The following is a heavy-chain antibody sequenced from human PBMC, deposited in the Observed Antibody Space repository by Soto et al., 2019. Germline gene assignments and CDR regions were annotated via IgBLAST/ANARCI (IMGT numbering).Heavy chain of an antibody. J-gene: IGHJ4*02. CDR2: LDAEDGET. D-gene: IGHD4-17*01. V-gene: IGHV1-24*01. CDR1: GYSLRYLS. Sequence: ASVKVSCKGSGYSLRYLSIHWVRQAPGKGLEWMGGLDAEDGETIYAQKLQGRGTMTEDTSTSTVYMELSSLRSEDTAVYYCARALYGGIDYWGQGTLVTVSS. CDR3: ARALYGGIDY.